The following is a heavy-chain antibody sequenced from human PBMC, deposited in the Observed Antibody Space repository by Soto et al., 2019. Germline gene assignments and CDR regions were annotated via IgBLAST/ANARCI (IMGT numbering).Heavy chain of an antibody. Sequence: QVQLVQSGAEVKKPGSSVKVSCKASGGTFSSYAISWVRQAPGQGLEWMGGIIPIFGTANYAQKFQGRVTITADESTSTAYMELSSLRSEDTAVYYCARTYASSGLGAGNWYFDLWGRGTLVTVSS. CDR2: IIPIFGTA. CDR3: ARTYASSGLGAGNWYFDL. J-gene: IGHJ2*01. CDR1: GGTFSSYA. V-gene: IGHV1-69*12. D-gene: IGHD3-22*01.